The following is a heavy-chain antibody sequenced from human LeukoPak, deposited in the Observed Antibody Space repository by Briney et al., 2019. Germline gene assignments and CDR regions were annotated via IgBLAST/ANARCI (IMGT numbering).Heavy chain of an antibody. CDR3: ARTGWNYLSWFDP. V-gene: IGHV3-53*01. D-gene: IGHD1-7*01. Sequence: GGTLRLSCAASGFTVSSNYMSWVRQAPGKGLEWVSLIYSGGSTYYADSVKGRFTISRDNSKNTLYLQMNSLRAEDTAVYYCARTGWNYLSWFDPWGQGTLVTVSS. CDR1: GFTVSSNY. CDR2: IYSGGST. J-gene: IGHJ5*02.